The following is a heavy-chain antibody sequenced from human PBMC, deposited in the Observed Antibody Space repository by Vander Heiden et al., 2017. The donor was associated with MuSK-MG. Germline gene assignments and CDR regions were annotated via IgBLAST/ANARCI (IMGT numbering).Heavy chain of an antibody. D-gene: IGHD3-22*01. V-gene: IGHV1-69*01. Sequence: QVQLVQSGAEVKKPGSSVKVSCKASGGTFSSDPISWVRQAAGQGLEWMGGIIPIFGTANYAQKFQGRVTITADESTSTAYMELSSLRSEDTAVYYCARGGYYDSSGYPDYWGQGTLVTVSS. CDR2: IIPIFGTA. CDR1: GGTFSSDP. J-gene: IGHJ4*02. CDR3: ARGGYYDSSGYPDY.